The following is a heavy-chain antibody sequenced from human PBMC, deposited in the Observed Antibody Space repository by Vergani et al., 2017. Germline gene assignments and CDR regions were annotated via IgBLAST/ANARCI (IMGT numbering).Heavy chain of an antibody. D-gene: IGHD2-15*01. V-gene: IGHV1-2*02. CDR2: INPNSGGT. CDR3: ARGTVVVTATPEYYYMDV. CDR1: GYTFTGYY. J-gene: IGHJ6*03. Sequence: QVQLVQSGAEVKKPGASVKVSCKASGYTFTGYYMHWVRQAPGQGLEWMGWINPNSGGTRYAQKFQGRVTMTRDTSISTAYMEVSRLRSDDTAVYYCARGTVVVTATPEYYYMDVWGKGTTVTVSS.